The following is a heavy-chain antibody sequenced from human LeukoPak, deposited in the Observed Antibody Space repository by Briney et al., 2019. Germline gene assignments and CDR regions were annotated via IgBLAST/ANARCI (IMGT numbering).Heavy chain of an antibody. CDR3: ARVVVAAESYNWFDP. V-gene: IGHV4-31*03. Sequence: SETLPLTCTVSGGSISSGGYYWSWIRQHPGKGLEWIGYIYYSGSTYYNPSLKSRVTISVDTSKNQFSLKLSSVTAADTAVYYCARVVVAAESYNWFDPWGQGTLVTVSS. D-gene: IGHD2-15*01. CDR2: IYYSGST. CDR1: GGSISSGGYY. J-gene: IGHJ5*02.